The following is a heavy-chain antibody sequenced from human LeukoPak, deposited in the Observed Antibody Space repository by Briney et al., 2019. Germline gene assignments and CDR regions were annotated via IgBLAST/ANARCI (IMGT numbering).Heavy chain of an antibody. D-gene: IGHD6-13*01. J-gene: IGHJ4*02. Sequence: PSETLSLTCTVSGGSISSYYWSWIRQPPGKGLEWIGYISYSGSTNYNPSLKSRVTISVDTSKNQFSLKLSSVTAADTAVYYCARHWDSSSWYDPFDYWGQGTLVTVSS. V-gene: IGHV4-59*08. CDR2: ISYSGST. CDR3: ARHWDSSSWYDPFDY. CDR1: GGSISSYY.